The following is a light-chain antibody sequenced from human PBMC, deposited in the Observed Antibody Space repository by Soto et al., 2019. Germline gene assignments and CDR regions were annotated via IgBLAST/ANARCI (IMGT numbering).Light chain of an antibody. V-gene: IGKV3-20*01. Sequence: EIVLTQSPGTLSLSPGERATLSCRASQTIVSNFLAWYQQKPGQAPRLLIHGASNRATGSPDRFSGSGSRTDFSLTISRLEPECFAVYYCQQYGSSPWTFGQGTKVEIK. CDR3: QQYGSSPWT. J-gene: IGKJ1*01. CDR1: QTIVSNF. CDR2: GAS.